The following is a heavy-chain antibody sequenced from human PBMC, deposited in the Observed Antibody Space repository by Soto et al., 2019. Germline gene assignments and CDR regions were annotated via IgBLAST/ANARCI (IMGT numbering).Heavy chain of an antibody. CDR3: ARQGQLLDYGMDV. D-gene: IGHD2-2*01. J-gene: IGHJ6*02. Sequence: PSETLSLTCTVSGGSISSSSYYWGWIRQPPGKGLEWIGSIYYSGSTYYNPSLKSRVTISVDTSKNQFSLKLSSVTAADTAVYYCARQGQLLDYGMDVWGQGTTVTVSS. V-gene: IGHV4-39*01. CDR2: IYYSGST. CDR1: GGSISSSSYY.